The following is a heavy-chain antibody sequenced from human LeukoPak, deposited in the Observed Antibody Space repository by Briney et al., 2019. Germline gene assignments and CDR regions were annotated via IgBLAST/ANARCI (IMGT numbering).Heavy chain of an antibody. V-gene: IGHV3-7*01. Sequence: PGGSLRLSCAASGFTFSSYWMSWVRQAPGKGLEWVANIKQDGSEKYYVDSVKGRFTISRDNAKNSLFLQMNSLRGEDTAVYYCARDSAVLVTMVRGVITFDYWGQGTLVTVSS. CDR2: IKQDGSEK. J-gene: IGHJ4*02. CDR1: GFTFSSYW. D-gene: IGHD3-10*01. CDR3: ARDSAVLVTMVRGVITFDY.